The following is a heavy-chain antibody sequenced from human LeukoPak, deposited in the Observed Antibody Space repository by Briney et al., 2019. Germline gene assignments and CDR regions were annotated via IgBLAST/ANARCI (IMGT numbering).Heavy chain of an antibody. J-gene: IGHJ4*02. CDR2: INHSGST. CDR3: ARGGRYCSSTSCYKAPRYFDY. CDR1: GGSFSGYY. Sequence: PSETLSLTCAVYGGSFSGYYWSWIRQPPGKGLEWIGEINHSGSTNYNPSLKSRVTISVDTSKNQFSLKLCSVTAADTAVYYCARGGRYCSSTSCYKAPRYFDYWGQGTLVTVSS. D-gene: IGHD2-2*02. V-gene: IGHV4-34*01.